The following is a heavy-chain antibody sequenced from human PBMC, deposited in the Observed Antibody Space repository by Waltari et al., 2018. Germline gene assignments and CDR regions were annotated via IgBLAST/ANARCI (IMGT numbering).Heavy chain of an antibody. CDR1: GFTFSSYA. CDR3: AKSLPDFWSGPPYGYYFDY. CDR2: ISGSGGST. V-gene: IGHV3-23*01. J-gene: IGHJ4*02. Sequence: EVQLLESGGGLVQPGGSLRLSCAASGFTFSSYAMSWVRQAPGKGLEWVSAISGSGGSTYYADSVKGRFTISRDNSKNTLYLQMNSLRAEDTAVYYCAKSLPDFWSGPPYGYYFDYWGQGTLVTVSS. D-gene: IGHD3-3*01.